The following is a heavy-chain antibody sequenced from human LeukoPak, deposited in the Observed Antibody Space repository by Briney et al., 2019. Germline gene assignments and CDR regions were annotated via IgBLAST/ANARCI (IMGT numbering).Heavy chain of an antibody. V-gene: IGHV4-34*01. J-gene: IGHJ6*03. Sequence: TGGSLRLSCAASGFTFSSYGMSWVRQAPGKGLEWIGEINHSGSTNYNPSLKSRVTISVDTSKNQFSLKLSSVTAADTAVYYCARHVRGYGSGSYYRRGYYYYYMDVWGKGTTVTISS. D-gene: IGHD3-10*01. CDR2: INHSGST. CDR1: GFTFSSYG. CDR3: ARHVRGYGSGSYYRRGYYYYYMDV.